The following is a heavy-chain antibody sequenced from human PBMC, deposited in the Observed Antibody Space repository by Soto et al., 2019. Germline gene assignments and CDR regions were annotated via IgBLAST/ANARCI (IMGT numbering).Heavy chain of an antibody. CDR1: GYTFTSYG. CDR2: ISAYNGNT. D-gene: IGHD2-2*02. V-gene: IGHV1-18*01. CDR3: ARVRIVVVPAAIIPEYFDY. Sequence: ASVKVSCKASGYTFTSYGISWVRQAPGQGIERMGWISAYNGNTNYAQKLQGRVTMTTDTSTSTAYMELRSLRSDDTAVYYCARVRIVVVPAAIIPEYFDYWGQGTLVTVS. J-gene: IGHJ4*02.